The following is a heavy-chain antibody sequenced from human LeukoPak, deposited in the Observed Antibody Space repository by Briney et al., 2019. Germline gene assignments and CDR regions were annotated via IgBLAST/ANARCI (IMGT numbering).Heavy chain of an antibody. J-gene: IGHJ6*03. V-gene: IGHV3-23*01. CDR1: GFTFSSYA. CDR2: ISDSGART. Sequence: PGGSLRLSCAASGFTFSSYAISWFRQAPEKGLELVSTISDSGARTFYADSVKGRFTISRDNAKNSLYLQMNSLRAEDTAVYYCARGNSYGHYYYYYYMDVWGKGTTVTISS. CDR3: ARGNSYGHYYYYYYMDV. D-gene: IGHD5-18*01.